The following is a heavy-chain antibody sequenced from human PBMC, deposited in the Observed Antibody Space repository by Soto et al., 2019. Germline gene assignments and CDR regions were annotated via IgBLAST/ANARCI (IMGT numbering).Heavy chain of an antibody. J-gene: IGHJ4*02. CDR2: ISAYNGNT. CDR1: GYTFTSYG. CDR3: ARYLRQFKSWPYYFDY. D-gene: IGHD3-10*02. V-gene: IGHV1-18*01. Sequence: ASVKVSCKASGYTFTSYGISWVRQAPGQGLEWMGWISAYNGNTNYAQKLQGRVTMTTDTSTSTAYMELRSLRSDDTAVYYCARYLRQFKSWPYYFDYWGQGTLVTVSS.